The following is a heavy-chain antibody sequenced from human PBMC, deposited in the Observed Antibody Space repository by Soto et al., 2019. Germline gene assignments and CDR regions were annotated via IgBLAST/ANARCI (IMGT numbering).Heavy chain of an antibody. J-gene: IGHJ4*02. D-gene: IGHD6-19*01. CDR3: AKDHGYSSGWSFGY. Sequence: PVGSLRLSCAASGFTFSSYGMHWVRQAPGKGLEWVAVISYDGSNKYYADSVKGRFTISRDNSKNTLYLQMNSLRAEDTAVYYCAKDHGYSSGWSFGYWGQGTLVTVSS. CDR1: GFTFSSYG. CDR2: ISYDGSNK. V-gene: IGHV3-30*18.